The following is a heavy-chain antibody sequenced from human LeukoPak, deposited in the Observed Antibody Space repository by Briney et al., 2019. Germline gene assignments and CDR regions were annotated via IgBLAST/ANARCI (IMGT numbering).Heavy chain of an antibody. CDR3: ARGSFIDY. CDR1: GYSFTSYW. V-gene: IGHV5-51*01. J-gene: IGHJ4*02. Sequence: GESLKISCQSSGYSFTSYWIAWVRQMPGKGLEWMGIIYPGDSDTTYSPSFQGQVTISADKSISTAYLQWSSLKASDTAIYYCARGSFIDYWGQGTLVTVSS. CDR2: IYPGDSDT. D-gene: IGHD1-26*01.